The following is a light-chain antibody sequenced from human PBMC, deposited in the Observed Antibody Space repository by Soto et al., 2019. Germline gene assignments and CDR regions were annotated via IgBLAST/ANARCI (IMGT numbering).Light chain of an antibody. V-gene: IGKV3-20*01. CDR3: QQYGSSPRT. Sequence: IVLTQSPGTLSLSPGERATLSCRASQSVSSNLAWYQQKPGQAPRLLIYGASSRATGIPDRFSGSGSGTDFTLTISRLEPEDFAVYYCQQYGSSPRTFGQGTKVDI. J-gene: IGKJ1*01. CDR2: GAS. CDR1: QSVSSN.